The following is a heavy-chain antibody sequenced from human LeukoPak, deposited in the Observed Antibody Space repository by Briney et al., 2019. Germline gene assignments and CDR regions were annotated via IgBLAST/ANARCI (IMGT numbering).Heavy chain of an antibody. Sequence: GRSLRLSCAASGFTFSSYGMHWVRQAPGKGLEWVAVISYDGSNKYYADSVKGRFTISRDNSKNTLYLQMNSLRAEDTAVHYCAKSYVKQYYYDSSGYYLDYWGQGTLVTVSS. CDR2: ISYDGSNK. CDR3: AKSYVKQYYYDSSGYYLDY. CDR1: GFTFSSYG. V-gene: IGHV3-30*18. D-gene: IGHD3-22*01. J-gene: IGHJ4*02.